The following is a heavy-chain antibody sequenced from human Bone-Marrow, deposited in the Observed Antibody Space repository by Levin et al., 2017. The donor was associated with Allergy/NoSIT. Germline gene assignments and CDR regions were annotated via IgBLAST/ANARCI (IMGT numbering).Heavy chain of an antibody. J-gene: IGHJ5*02. D-gene: IGHD1-14*01. CDR1: GGSFSGYY. V-gene: IGHV4-34*01. Sequence: PSETLSLTCAVYGGSFSGYYWSWIRQPPGKGLEWIGEINHSGSTNHNPSLKSRVTISVDTSKNQFSLKLSSVTAADTDVYDCARGPVDPNHWSDPWGQGTLVTVSS. CDR2: INHSGST. CDR3: ARGPVDPNHWSDP.